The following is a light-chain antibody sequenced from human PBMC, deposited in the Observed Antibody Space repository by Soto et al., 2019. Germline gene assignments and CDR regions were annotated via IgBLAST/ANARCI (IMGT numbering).Light chain of an antibody. J-gene: IGKJ1*01. Sequence: EIVLTQSPGTLSLSPGERATLSCRASQSVSSSYLAWYQQKPGQAPRLLIYGASRRATGIPDRFSGSGSGTDLTLTIRRLEPEDFAVYYCQKYGSSPTWTFGQGTKVEIK. CDR2: GAS. V-gene: IGKV3-20*01. CDR3: QKYGSSPTWT. CDR1: QSVSSSY.